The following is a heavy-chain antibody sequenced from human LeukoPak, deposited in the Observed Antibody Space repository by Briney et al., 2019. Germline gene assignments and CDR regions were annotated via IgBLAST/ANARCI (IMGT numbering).Heavy chain of an antibody. CDR2: IHSSGDT. Sequence: GGSLRLSCAASGLTVSHNYVSWVRQAPGKGLEWVSAIHSSGDTCYADSVKGRFTISRDTSKNTLYLQINSLRVEDTAVYYCIVFGDSNHWGQGTLVTVSS. J-gene: IGHJ5*02. CDR1: GLTVSHNY. CDR3: IVFGDSNH. D-gene: IGHD4-17*01. V-gene: IGHV3-53*01.